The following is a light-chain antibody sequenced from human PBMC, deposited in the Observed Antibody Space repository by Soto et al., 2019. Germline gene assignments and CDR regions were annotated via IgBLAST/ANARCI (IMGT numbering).Light chain of an antibody. CDR2: EVS. Sequence: QSALNQPPSASGSPGQSVTISCTGTSSDVGGYNYVSWYQHHPGKAPKLMIYEVSERPSGVPDRFSGSKSGDTASLTVSGLQAEDEADYYCSSYAGSNHYVFGTGTKLTVL. CDR1: SSDVGGYNY. V-gene: IGLV2-8*01. CDR3: SSYAGSNHYV. J-gene: IGLJ1*01.